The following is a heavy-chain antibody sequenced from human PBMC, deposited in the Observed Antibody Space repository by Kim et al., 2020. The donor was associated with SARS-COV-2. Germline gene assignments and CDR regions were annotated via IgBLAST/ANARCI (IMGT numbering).Heavy chain of an antibody. CDR2: ISAYNGNT. D-gene: IGHD3-22*01. CDR1: GYTFTSYG. V-gene: IGHV1-18*01. CDR3: ARGTNYYDSSGDLYY. J-gene: IGHJ4*02. Sequence: ASVKVSCKASGYTFTSYGISWVRQAPGQGLEWMGWISAYNGNTNYAQKLQGRVTMTTDTSTSTAYMELRSLRSDDTAVYYCARGTNYYDSSGDLYYWGQGALVAVSS.